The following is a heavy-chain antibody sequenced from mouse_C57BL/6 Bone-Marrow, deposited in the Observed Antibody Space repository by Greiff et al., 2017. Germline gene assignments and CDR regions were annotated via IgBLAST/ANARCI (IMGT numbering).Heavy chain of an antibody. CDR2: IDPENGDT. J-gene: IGHJ3*01. Sequence: VQLQQSGAELVRPGASVKLSCTASGFNIKDDYMHWVKQRPEQGLEWIGWIDPENGDTEYASKFQGKATITADTSSNTAYLQLSSLTSEDTAVYYCTTVYYDYDDFAYWGQGTLVTVSA. D-gene: IGHD2-4*01. V-gene: IGHV14-4*01. CDR1: GFNIKDDY. CDR3: TTVYYDYDDFAY.